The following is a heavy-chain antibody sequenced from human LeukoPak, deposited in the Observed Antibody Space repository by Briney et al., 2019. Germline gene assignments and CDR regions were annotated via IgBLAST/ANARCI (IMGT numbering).Heavy chain of an antibody. J-gene: IGHJ4*02. CDR2: ISSSGSTI. CDR1: GFTVSSNY. CDR3: AKDLSSGTGRGFDH. V-gene: IGHV3-11*01. D-gene: IGHD3/OR15-3a*01. Sequence: GGSLRLSCAASGFTVSSNYMSWIRQAPGKGLEWVSYISSSGSTIYYADSVKGRFTISRDNAKNSLYLQMNSLRAEDTALYYCAKDLSSGTGRGFDHWGQGTLVSVSS.